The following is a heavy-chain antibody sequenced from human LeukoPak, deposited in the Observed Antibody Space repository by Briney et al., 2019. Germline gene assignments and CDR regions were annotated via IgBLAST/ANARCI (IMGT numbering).Heavy chain of an antibody. CDR3: ARDGSSSSVYYYCMDV. CDR2: IYTSGST. Sequence: SETLSLTCTVSGGSISSYYWSWIRQPAGKGLEWIGRIYTSGSTNYNPSLKSRVTMSVDTSKNQFSLKLSSVTAADTAVYYCARDGSSSSVYYYCMDVWGKGTTVTVSS. V-gene: IGHV4-4*07. CDR1: GGSISSYY. J-gene: IGHJ6*03. D-gene: IGHD6-6*01.